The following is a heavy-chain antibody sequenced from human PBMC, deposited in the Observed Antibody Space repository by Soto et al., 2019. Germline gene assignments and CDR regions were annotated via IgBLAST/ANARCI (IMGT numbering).Heavy chain of an antibody. Sequence: EVQQLESGGGLVQPGGSLRLSCAASGFTFGTYAMNWVRQAPGKGLEWVSGITGSGGSTYYADSVKGRFTISRDNSENTLYLQMNSLRGDDTAVYYCAKDRSVDTRDWFDPWGQGTLVTVSS. CDR3: AKDRSVDTRDWFDP. V-gene: IGHV3-23*01. J-gene: IGHJ5*02. CDR2: ITGSGGST. D-gene: IGHD5-18*01. CDR1: GFTFGTYA.